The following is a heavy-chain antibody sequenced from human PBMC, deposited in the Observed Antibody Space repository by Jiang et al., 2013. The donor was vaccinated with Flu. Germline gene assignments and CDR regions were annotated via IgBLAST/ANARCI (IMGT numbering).Heavy chain of an antibody. J-gene: IGHJ4*02. CDR2: AFHSGTT. D-gene: IGHD3-22*01. CDR3: TRVLIRDILSSAYFWRGFDN. V-gene: IGHV4-38-2*01. Sequence: KPSETLSLTCDVSGYSISSGYYWGWIRQPPGKGLEWIGSAFHSGTTYYNPSLKSRVTISLDTSDDQFFLTLTSVTAADTAVYYCTRVLIRDILSSAYFWRGFDNWGQGTLVTVSS. CDR1: GYSISSGYY.